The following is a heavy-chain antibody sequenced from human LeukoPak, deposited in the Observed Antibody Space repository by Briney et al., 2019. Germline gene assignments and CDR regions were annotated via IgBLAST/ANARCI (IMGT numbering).Heavy chain of an antibody. J-gene: IGHJ3*02. D-gene: IGHD3-22*01. CDR3: ARHPGFYDSSGYYVSAFDI. Sequence: SETLSLTCTVSGASISSSSYYWGWIRQSPGKGLEWIGSIYYSGSTYFNPSLKSRVTMSVDTSKNHFSLKLTSVTAADTAVYYCARHPGFYDSSGYYVSAFDIWGQGTMVTVSS. CDR1: GASISSSSYY. V-gene: IGHV4-39*01. CDR2: IYYSGST.